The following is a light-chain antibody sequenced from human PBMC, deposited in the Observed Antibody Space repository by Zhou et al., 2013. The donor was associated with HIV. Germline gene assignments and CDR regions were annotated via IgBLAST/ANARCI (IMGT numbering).Light chain of an antibody. CDR1: QSVSSN. CDR2: DAS. Sequence: EIVMTQSPATLSVSPGERVTLSCRASQSVSSNLAWYQQKPGQAPRLLIYDASNRATGIPARFSGSGSGTDFTLTISSLEPEDFAVYYCQQRSNWPPRTFGQGTKVEIK. J-gene: IGKJ1*01. V-gene: IGKV3-11*01. CDR3: QQRSNWPPRT.